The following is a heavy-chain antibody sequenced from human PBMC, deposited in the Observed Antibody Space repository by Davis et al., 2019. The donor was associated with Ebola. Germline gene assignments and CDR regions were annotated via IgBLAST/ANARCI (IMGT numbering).Heavy chain of an antibody. J-gene: IGHJ4*02. CDR2: IYYSGST. Sequence: SETLSLTCVVSGGSMSTYYWSWIRQPPGKGLEWIGYIYYSGSTNYNPSLKSRVTISVDTSKNQFSLKLSSVTAADSAVYYCARGTFDTSGYPTFLDYWGQGTLVTVSS. CDR1: GGSMSTYY. V-gene: IGHV4-59*08. D-gene: IGHD3-22*01. CDR3: ARGTFDTSGYPTFLDY.